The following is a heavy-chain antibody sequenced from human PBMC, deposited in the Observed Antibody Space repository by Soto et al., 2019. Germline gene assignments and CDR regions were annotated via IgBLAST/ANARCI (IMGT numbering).Heavy chain of an antibody. CDR3: ARDQYYYDSSGYSLAEYFQH. CDR2: INPNSGGT. V-gene: IGHV1-2*02. CDR1: GYTFTGYY. D-gene: IGHD3-22*01. J-gene: IGHJ1*01. Sequence: ASVKVSCKASGYTFTGYYMHWVRQAPGQGLEWMGWINPNSGGTNYAQKFQGRVTMTRDTSISTAYMELSRLRSDDTAVYYCARDQYYYDSSGYSLAEYFQHWGQGXLVTVYS.